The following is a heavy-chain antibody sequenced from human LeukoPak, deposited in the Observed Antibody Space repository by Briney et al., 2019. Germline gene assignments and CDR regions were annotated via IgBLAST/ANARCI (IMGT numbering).Heavy chain of an antibody. CDR1: GYTFTTYA. Sequence: ASVKVSCKASGYTFTTYAMNWVRRAPGQGLEWMGWINTNTGNPTYAQGFTGRFVFSLDTSVTTAYLQISSLKAEDTAVYYCARGAGGYCSSGSCYFDYWGQGTLVTVSS. CDR2: INTNTGNP. V-gene: IGHV7-4-1*02. J-gene: IGHJ4*02. D-gene: IGHD2-15*01. CDR3: ARGAGGYCSSGSCYFDY.